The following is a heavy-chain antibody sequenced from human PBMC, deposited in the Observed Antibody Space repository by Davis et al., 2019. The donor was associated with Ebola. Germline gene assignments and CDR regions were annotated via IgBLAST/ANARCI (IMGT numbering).Heavy chain of an antibody. CDR3: ARIRGETNDAFDI. D-gene: IGHD3-10*01. Sequence: SGPTLVKPTETLTLTCTVSGFSLSNGRVGVSWIRQPPGKALEWLARIDWDDDKYYSTSLKTRLTISKDTSKNQVVLTMTNMDPVDTATYYCARIRGETNDAFDIWGQGTMVTVSS. CDR1: GFSLSNGRVG. CDR2: IDWDDDK. V-gene: IGHV2-70*11. J-gene: IGHJ3*02.